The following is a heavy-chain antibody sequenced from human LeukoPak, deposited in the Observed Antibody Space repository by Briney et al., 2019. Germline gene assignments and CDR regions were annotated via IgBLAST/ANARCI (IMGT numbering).Heavy chain of an antibody. Sequence: GGSLRLSCAASGFTFSSYGMHWVRQAPGKGLEWVAVIRYDGSNKYYADSVKGRFTISRDNSKHTLYLQMNSLRAEDTAVYYCAKDPIPYSSSWVDYWGQGTLVTVSS. CDR3: AKDPIPYSSSWVDY. D-gene: IGHD6-13*01. CDR2: IRYDGSNK. V-gene: IGHV3-30*02. J-gene: IGHJ4*02. CDR1: GFTFSSYG.